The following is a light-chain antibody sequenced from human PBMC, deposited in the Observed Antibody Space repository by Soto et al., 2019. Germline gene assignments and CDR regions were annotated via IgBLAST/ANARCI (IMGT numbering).Light chain of an antibody. CDR2: NAS. CDR3: QHYNSYSRA. V-gene: IGKV1-5*03. Sequence: DIQMTQSPSTLSGSLGDRVTITCRASQTLRSRLAWYQQKPGKAPKLLIYNASSIASGVPSRFSGSGCGTEFTLTISSLQSDDFAAYYCQHYNSYSRAFGQGTKVDIK. CDR1: QTLRSR. J-gene: IGKJ1*01.